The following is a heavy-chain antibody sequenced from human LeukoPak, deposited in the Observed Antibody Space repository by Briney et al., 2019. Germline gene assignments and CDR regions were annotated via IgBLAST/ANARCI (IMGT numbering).Heavy chain of an antibody. CDR3: ARDLAYSRLDY. Sequence: GGSLRLSCAVSGRTFSNSWMDWVRQAPGKGLEWVASINPDGNKKYSADSVKGRFTISRDNAENSLYLQMNSLRVEDTAFYYCARDLAYSRLDYWGQGMLVTVSS. J-gene: IGHJ4*02. D-gene: IGHD5-18*01. CDR1: GRTFSNSW. CDR2: INPDGNKK. V-gene: IGHV3-7*01.